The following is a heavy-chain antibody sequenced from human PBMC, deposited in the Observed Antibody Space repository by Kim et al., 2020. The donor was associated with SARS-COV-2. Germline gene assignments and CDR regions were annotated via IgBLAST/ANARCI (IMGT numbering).Heavy chain of an antibody. D-gene: IGHD1-26*01. CDR3: TRRRRYSGSDPFDY. CDR2: IRSKAYGGTT. CDR1: GFTFGDYA. V-gene: IGHV3-49*03. J-gene: IGHJ4*02. Sequence: GGSLRLSCTASGFTFGDYAMSWFRQAPGKGLEWVGFIRSKAYGGTTEYAASVKGRFTISRDDSKSIAYLQMNSLKTEDTAVYYCTRRRRYSGSDPFDYWGQGTLVTVSS.